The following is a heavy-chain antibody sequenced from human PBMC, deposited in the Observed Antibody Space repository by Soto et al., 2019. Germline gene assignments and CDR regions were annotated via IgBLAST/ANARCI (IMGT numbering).Heavy chain of an antibody. CDR3: SGERLAAPLYGMDV. D-gene: IGHD6-13*01. Sequence: GVSLRLSCAASGFTFSNAWMSWVRQAPGKGLEWVGRTKSKTDGGTTDYAAPVKGRFTISRDDSKNTLYLQMNSLKTEDTAVYYCSGERLAAPLYGMDVWGQGTTVTVSS. V-gene: IGHV3-15*01. CDR2: TKSKTDGGTT. J-gene: IGHJ6*02. CDR1: GFTFSNAW.